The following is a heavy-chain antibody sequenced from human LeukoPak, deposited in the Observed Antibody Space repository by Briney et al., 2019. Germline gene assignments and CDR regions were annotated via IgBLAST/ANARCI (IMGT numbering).Heavy chain of an antibody. CDR2: IKQDESEK. CDR3: ARDVSVSGMDV. CDR1: GFSFSTYW. J-gene: IGHJ6*02. D-gene: IGHD5/OR15-5a*01. V-gene: IGHV3-7*01. Sequence: PGGSLRLSCAASGFSFSTYWMSWVRQAPGKGLEWVANIKQDESEKYYVDSVKGRFTISRDNPKKSVYLQMNSLRAEDTAIYYCARDVSVSGMDVWGQGTTVTVSS.